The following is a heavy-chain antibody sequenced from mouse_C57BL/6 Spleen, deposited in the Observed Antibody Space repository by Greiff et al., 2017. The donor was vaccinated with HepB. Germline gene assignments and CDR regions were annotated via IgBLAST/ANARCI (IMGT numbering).Heavy chain of an antibody. Sequence: EVQLVESGEGLVKPGGSLKLSCAASGFTFSSYAMSWVRQTPEKRLEWVAYISSGGDYIYYADTVKGRFTISRDNARNTRYLQMSSLKSEDTAMYYCTRETNYYGSSFYAMDYWGQGTSVTVSS. J-gene: IGHJ4*01. V-gene: IGHV5-9-1*02. CDR3: TRETNYYGSSFYAMDY. CDR1: GFTFSSYA. CDR2: ISSGGDYI. D-gene: IGHD1-1*01.